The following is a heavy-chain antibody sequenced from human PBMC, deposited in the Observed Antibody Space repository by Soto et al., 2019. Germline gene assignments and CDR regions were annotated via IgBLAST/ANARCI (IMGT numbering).Heavy chain of an antibody. CDR3: ASGSSSSYYYYYYGMDV. CDR2: IKQDGSEK. Sequence: GGSLRLSCAASGFTFSSYWMSWVRQAPGKGLEWVVNIKQDGSEKYYVDSVKGRFTISRDNAKNSLYLQMNSLRAEDTAVYYCASGSSSSYYYYYYGMDVWGQGTTVTVSS. V-gene: IGHV3-7*05. CDR1: GFTFSSYW. J-gene: IGHJ6*02. D-gene: IGHD6-6*01.